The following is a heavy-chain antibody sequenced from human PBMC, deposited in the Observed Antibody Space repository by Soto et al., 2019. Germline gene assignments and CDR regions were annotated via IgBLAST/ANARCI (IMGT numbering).Heavy chain of an antibody. CDR2: IYPGDSDT. D-gene: IGHD3-10*01. CDR3: ARALTMVRGVNIYYYYMDV. V-gene: IGHV5-51*01. J-gene: IGHJ6*03. Sequence: GESLNISCKGSGYSFTSYWIGWVRQMPGKGLEWMGIIYPGDSDTRYSPSFQGQVTISADKSISTAYLQWSSLKASDTAMYYCARALTMVRGVNIYYYYMDVWGKGTTVTAP. CDR1: GYSFTSYW.